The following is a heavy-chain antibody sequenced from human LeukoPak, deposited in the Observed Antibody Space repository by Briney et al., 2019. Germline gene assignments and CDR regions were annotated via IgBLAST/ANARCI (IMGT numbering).Heavy chain of an antibody. Sequence: ASVKVSCKASGYTFTSYDINWVRQAPGQGLEWMGWINPNSGGTNYAQKFQGRVTMTRDTSISTAYMELSRLRSDDTAVYYCARDWGGDIVLMVYASPPGYMDVWGKGTTVTVSS. CDR2: INPNSGGT. CDR3: ARDWGGDIVLMVYASPPGYMDV. CDR1: GYTFTSYD. V-gene: IGHV1-2*02. J-gene: IGHJ6*03. D-gene: IGHD2-8*01.